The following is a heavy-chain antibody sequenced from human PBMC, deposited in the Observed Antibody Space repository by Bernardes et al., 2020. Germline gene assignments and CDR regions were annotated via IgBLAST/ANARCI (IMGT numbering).Heavy chain of an antibody. Sequence: ASVKVSCKASGYTFTSYAMHWVRQAPGQRLEWMGWINAGNGNTKYSQKFQGRVTITRDTSASTAYMELSSLRSEDTAVYYCARVEDDRDYYYGMDVWGQGTTVTVSS. J-gene: IGHJ6*02. CDR3: ARVEDDRDYYYGMDV. CDR2: INAGNGNT. D-gene: IGHD1-1*01. CDR1: GYTFTSYA. V-gene: IGHV1-3*01.